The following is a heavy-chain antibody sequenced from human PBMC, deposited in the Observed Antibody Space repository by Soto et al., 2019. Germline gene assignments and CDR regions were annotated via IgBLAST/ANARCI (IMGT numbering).Heavy chain of an antibody. CDR1: GDSISSYS. V-gene: IGHV4-59*01. Sequence: QVQLQVSGPGLVKPSETLSLTCTVSGDSISSYSWSWIRQPPGKGLEWIGNIHYNGNTKYSPSLTSRVPMSVDTSNNHFSLKLISVSTADTAVYFCAREGNLGRWIQPLDSWGQGTLVTVSS. CDR3: AREGNLGRWIQPLDS. CDR2: IHYNGNT. J-gene: IGHJ4*02. D-gene: IGHD2-2*03.